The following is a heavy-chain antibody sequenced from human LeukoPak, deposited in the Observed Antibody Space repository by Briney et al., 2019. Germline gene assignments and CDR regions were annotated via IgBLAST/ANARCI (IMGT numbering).Heavy chain of an antibody. CDR2: ISYNGGDK. Sequence: GGSLRLSCAASGFAFGSYGMHWVRQAPGKGLEWVAVISYNGGDKKYADSVKGRFTISRDTSKNTVYLEMNSLRAEDTAVYYCAKDVALRAAAYYFDYWGQGTLVTVSS. D-gene: IGHD2-21*01. V-gene: IGHV3-30*18. CDR1: GFAFGSYG. CDR3: AKDVALRAAAYYFDY. J-gene: IGHJ4*02.